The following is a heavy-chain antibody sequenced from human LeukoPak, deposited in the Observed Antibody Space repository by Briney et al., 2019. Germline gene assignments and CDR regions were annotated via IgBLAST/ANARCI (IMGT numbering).Heavy chain of an antibody. CDR2: INPSGGST. D-gene: IGHD1-26*01. CDR1: GYTFTSYY. V-gene: IGHV1-46*01. J-gene: IGHJ4*02. Sequence: ASVTVSCKASGYTFTSYYLHWVRQAPGQGLEWMGVINPSGGSTSYAQKFQGRVTMTRDTSTSTVYMELSSLRSEDTAVYYCARDHVPGYVGIDYWGQGTLVTVSS. CDR3: ARDHVPGYVGIDY.